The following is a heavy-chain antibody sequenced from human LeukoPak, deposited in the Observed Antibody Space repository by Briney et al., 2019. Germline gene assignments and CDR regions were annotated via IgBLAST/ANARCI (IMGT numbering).Heavy chain of an antibody. V-gene: IGHV4-59*08. CDR3: ATLRGASTAVFDS. Sequence: SETLSLTCTVSGGSISSDYWSWIRQPPGKRLEWSGYIHYSGATNYNPSLQSRVTISVDASKNQFSLKLSSVTAADPALCSCATLRGASTAVFDSWGQGTLVTVSS. CDR1: GGSISSDY. J-gene: IGHJ4*02. CDR2: IHYSGAT. D-gene: IGHD2-21*02.